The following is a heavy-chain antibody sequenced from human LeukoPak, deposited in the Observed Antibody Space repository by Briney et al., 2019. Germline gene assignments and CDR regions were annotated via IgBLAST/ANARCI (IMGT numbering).Heavy chain of an antibody. CDR2: IYYSGST. CDR1: GGSISSYY. Sequence: PSETLSLTCTVSGGSISSYYWSWIRQPPGKGLEWIGYIYYSGSTNYNPSLKSRVTISVDTSKNQFSLKLSSVTAAGTAVYYCASAEMPGDYDYWGQGTLVTVSS. CDR3: ASAEMPGDYDY. D-gene: IGHD4-17*01. V-gene: IGHV4-59*01. J-gene: IGHJ4*02.